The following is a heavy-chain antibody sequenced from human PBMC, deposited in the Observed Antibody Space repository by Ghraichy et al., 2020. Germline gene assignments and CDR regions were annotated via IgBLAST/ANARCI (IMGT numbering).Heavy chain of an antibody. V-gene: IGHV1-2*02. CDR2: INPKSGGT. J-gene: IGHJ4*02. D-gene: IGHD4-23*01. CDR3: ARDRDDGNSRLDGLHY. Sequence: ASVKVSCKASGYTFTGYYMHWVRQAPGQGLDWVGWINPKSGGTKFAQKFQDRVTMTRDTSINTAYMELSRLMSDDTAVYYCARDRDDGNSRLDGLHYWGQGTLVTVSS. CDR1: GYTFTGYY.